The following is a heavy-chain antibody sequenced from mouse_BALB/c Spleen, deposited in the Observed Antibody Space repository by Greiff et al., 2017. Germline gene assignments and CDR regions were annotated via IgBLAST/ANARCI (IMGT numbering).Heavy chain of an antibody. D-gene: IGHD2-1*01. J-gene: IGHJ2*01. V-gene: IGHV14-3*02. Sequence: VQLQQSGAELVKPGASVKLSCTASGFYIKDTYMYWVKQRPEQGLEWIGRIDPANGNTKYDPKFQGKATITADTSSNTAYLQLSSLTSEDTAVYYCAVNGNYGGWGQGTTLTVSS. CDR3: AVNGNYGG. CDR1: GFYIKDTY. CDR2: IDPANGNT.